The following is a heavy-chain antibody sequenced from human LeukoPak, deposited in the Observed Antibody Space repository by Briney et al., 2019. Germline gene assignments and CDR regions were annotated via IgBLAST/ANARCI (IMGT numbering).Heavy chain of an antibody. V-gene: IGHV4-39*07. CDR2: IYYSGST. D-gene: IGHD3-10*01. J-gene: IGHJ6*03. Sequence: SETLSLTCTVSGGSISSSRDYWAWLRQPPGKGLEWIANIYYSGSTYYNPSLKSRVTISVDTSKNQFSLKLSSVTAADTAVYYCARSAYGGYYYYYMDVWGKGTTVTISS. CDR1: GGSISSSRDY. CDR3: ARSAYGGYYYYYMDV.